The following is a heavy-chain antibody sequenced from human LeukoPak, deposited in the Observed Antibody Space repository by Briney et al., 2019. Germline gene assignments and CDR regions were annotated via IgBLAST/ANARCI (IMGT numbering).Heavy chain of an antibody. V-gene: IGHV1-18*01. CDR3: AREGAYYDSSGYAPDY. Sequence: ASVKVSCKASGYTFTSYGISWVRQAPGQGLEWMGWISAYNGNTNYAQKLQGRVTMTTDTSTSTAYMELRSLRSDDTAVYYCAREGAYYDSSGYAPDYWGQGTLVTVSS. J-gene: IGHJ4*02. CDR1: GYTFTSYG. CDR2: ISAYNGNT. D-gene: IGHD3-22*01.